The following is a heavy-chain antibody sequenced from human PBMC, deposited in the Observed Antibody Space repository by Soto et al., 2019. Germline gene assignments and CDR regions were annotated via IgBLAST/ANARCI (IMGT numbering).Heavy chain of an antibody. CDR2: IYYSGST. CDR1: GGSISSSSYY. Sequence: QLQLQESGPGLVKPSETLSLTCTVSGGSISSSSYYWGWIRQPPGKGLEWIGSIYYSGSTYYNPSLKSRVTMSVDTSQNQFSLKRSSVTAEDAAVYYCARQSAVAGNWFDPWGQGTLVTVSS. J-gene: IGHJ5*02. V-gene: IGHV4-39*01. D-gene: IGHD6-19*01. CDR3: ARQSAVAGNWFDP.